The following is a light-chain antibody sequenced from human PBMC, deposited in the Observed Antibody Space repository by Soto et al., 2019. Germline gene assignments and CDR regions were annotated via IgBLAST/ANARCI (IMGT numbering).Light chain of an antibody. CDR3: LQAVQTPPT. Sequence: EIVMTQSPVALPVTPGEPASISCRASQSLLSGNGNHYLNWYLQKPGQPPQLLIYMGSTRASGVPDRCSGSGAGADFTLKITRVEAADVGVYYCLQAVQTPPTFGQGTRLEI. CDR1: QSLLSGNGNHY. J-gene: IGKJ5*01. CDR2: MGS. V-gene: IGKV2-28*01.